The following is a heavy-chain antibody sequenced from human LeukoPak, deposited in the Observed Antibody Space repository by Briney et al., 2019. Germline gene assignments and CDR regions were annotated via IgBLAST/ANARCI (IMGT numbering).Heavy chain of an antibody. D-gene: IGHD3-3*01. Sequence: ASVKVSCKASGYTFTGYYMHWVRQAPGQGLEWMGWINPNSGGTNYAQKFQGRVTMTRDTSKNQFSLKLSSVTAADTAVFFCARVPNYEFWSGYSDYWGQGTLVTVSS. CDR2: INPNSGGT. J-gene: IGHJ4*02. CDR3: ARVPNYEFWSGYSDY. CDR1: GYTFTGYY. V-gene: IGHV1-2*02.